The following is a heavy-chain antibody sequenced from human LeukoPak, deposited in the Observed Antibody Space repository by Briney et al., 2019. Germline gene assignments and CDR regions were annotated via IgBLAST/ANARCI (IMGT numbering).Heavy chain of an antibody. Sequence: SETLSLTCAVYGGSFSGYYWSWIRQPPGKGLEWIGEINHSGSTNYNPSLKSRVTISVDTSKNQFSLKLSSVTAADTAVYYCARVSDIAVAGTKYYFDYWGQGTLVTVSS. V-gene: IGHV4-34*01. CDR3: ARVSDIAVAGTKYYFDY. CDR2: INHSGST. J-gene: IGHJ4*02. D-gene: IGHD6-19*01. CDR1: GGSFSGYY.